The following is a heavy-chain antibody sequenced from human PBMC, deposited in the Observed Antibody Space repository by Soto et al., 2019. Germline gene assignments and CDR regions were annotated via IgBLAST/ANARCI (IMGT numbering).Heavy chain of an antibody. CDR2: IIPIFGTA. CDR3: ARIRAMVTDYYYGMDV. CDR1: GGTFSSYA. Sequence: SVKVSCKASGGTFSSYAISWVRQAPGQGLEWMGGIIPIFGTANYAQKFQGRVTITADESTSTAYMELSSLRSEDTAVYYCARIRAMVTDYYYGMDVWGQGTTVTVSS. V-gene: IGHV1-69*13. D-gene: IGHD5-18*01. J-gene: IGHJ6*02.